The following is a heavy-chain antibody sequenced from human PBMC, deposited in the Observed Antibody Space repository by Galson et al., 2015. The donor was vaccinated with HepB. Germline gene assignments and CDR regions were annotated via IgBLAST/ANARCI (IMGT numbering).Heavy chain of an antibody. CDR3: ARDEDCSGGSCYPYNWFDP. J-gene: IGHJ5*02. V-gene: IGHV1-69*04. CDR1: GGTFSSYA. D-gene: IGHD2-15*01. CDR2: IIPILGIA. Sequence: SVKVSCKASGGTFSSYAISWVRQAPGQGLEWMGRIIPILGIANYAQKFQGRVTITADKSTSTAYMELSSLRSEDTAVYYCARDEDCSGGSCYPYNWFDPWGQGTLVTVSS.